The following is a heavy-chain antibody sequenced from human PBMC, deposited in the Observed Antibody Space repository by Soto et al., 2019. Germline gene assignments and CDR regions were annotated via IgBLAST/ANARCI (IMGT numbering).Heavy chain of an antibody. CDR2: ISGYNGDT. CDR1: GYTFTSYG. CDR3: AKNGQPPYYYYGMDV. Sequence: ASVKVSCKASGYTFTSYGISWVRQAPGQGLEWMGWISGYNGDTNYAQKFQGRVTMTIDTSTSTAYMELRSLTSDDTAVYYCAKNGQPPYYYYGMDVWGQGTTVTVSS. J-gene: IGHJ6*02. V-gene: IGHV1-18*01. D-gene: IGHD2-8*01.